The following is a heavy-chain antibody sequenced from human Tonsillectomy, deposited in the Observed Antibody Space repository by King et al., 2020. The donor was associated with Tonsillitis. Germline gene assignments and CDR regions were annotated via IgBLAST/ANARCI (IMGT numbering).Heavy chain of an antibody. V-gene: IGHV4-39*01. J-gene: IGHJ6*02. CDR3: AGRVGVVGGMDV. CDR2: IYHSGST. CDR1: GGSISSSSYY. Sequence: QLQESGPGLVKPSETLSLTCTVSGGSISSSSYYWDWIRQPPGKGLEWIGNIYHSGSTYYNPSLKRRVTISVDTSKNQFSLKLSSVTAADTAVYYCAGRVGVVGGMDVWGQGTTSPSP. D-gene: IGHD2-15*01.